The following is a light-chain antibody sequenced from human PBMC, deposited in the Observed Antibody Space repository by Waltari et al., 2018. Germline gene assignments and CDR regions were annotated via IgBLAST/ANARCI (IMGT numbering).Light chain of an antibody. CDR1: QSVSSN. J-gene: IGKJ3*01. Sequence: EIVMTQSPATLSVSPGERATLSSRASQSVSSNLAWYQQKPGQAPRLLIYGASTRATGIPARFSGSGSGTEFTLTISSLQSEDFAVYYCQQYNNWPPFTFGPGTKVDIK. CDR3: QQYNNWPPFT. CDR2: GAS. V-gene: IGKV3-15*01.